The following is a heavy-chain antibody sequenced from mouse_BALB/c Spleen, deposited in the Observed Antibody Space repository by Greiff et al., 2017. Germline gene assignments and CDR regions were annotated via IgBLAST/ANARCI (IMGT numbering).Heavy chain of an antibody. J-gene: IGHJ2*01. CDR2: ISSGGGST. D-gene: IGHD4-1*01. Sequence: EVKLMESGGGLVKPGGSLKLSCAASGFAFSSYDMSWVRQTPEKRLEWVAYISSGGGSTYYPDTVKGRFTISRDNAKNTLYLQMSSLKSEDTAMYYCARRTGTGRYYFDYWGQGTTLTVSS. V-gene: IGHV5-12-1*01. CDR1: GFAFSSYD. CDR3: ARRTGTGRYYFDY.